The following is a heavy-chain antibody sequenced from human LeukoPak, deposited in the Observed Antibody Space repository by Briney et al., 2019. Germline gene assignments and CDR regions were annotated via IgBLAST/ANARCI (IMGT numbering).Heavy chain of an antibody. CDR3: AKDIKARYYGSGSLGMDV. Sequence: GGSLRLSCAASGFTFDDYAMHWVRQAPGKGLEWVSGISWNSGSIGYADSVKGRFTISRDNAKNSLYLQMNSLRAEDTALYYCAKDIKARYYGSGSLGMDVWGQGTTVIVSS. CDR1: GFTFDDYA. J-gene: IGHJ6*02. CDR2: ISWNSGSI. V-gene: IGHV3-9*01. D-gene: IGHD3-10*01.